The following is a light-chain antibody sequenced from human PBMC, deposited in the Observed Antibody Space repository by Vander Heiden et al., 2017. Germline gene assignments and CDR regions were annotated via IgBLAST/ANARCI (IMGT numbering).Light chain of an antibody. V-gene: IGLV1-51*01. CDR1: NSNIGKNF. CDR2: DNN. CDR3: GTWDSSLNAGV. Sequence: QSVLPPPPSASAAPGQKVTISCSGTNSNIGKNFVSWYQQLPGTAPKLLIYDNNKRPSGIPDRFSASKSGASATLDITGLQTGDEADFYCGTWDSSLNAGVFGGGTRLTVL. J-gene: IGLJ3*02.